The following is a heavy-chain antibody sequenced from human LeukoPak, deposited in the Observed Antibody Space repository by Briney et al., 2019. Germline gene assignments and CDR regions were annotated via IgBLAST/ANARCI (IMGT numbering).Heavy chain of an antibody. CDR2: IYISGTT. CDR1: GGSISSYY. V-gene: IGHV4-4*07. J-gene: IGHJ4*01. CDR3: ARDGAGSGYIDY. D-gene: IGHD3-22*01. Sequence: SETLSLTCTVSGGSISSYYWSWIRQPPGKGLEWIGRIYISGTTNYNSSLKSRITMSLDTSKNQLSLKLSSVTAADTAVYYCARDGAGSGYIDYWGQGTLVTVSS.